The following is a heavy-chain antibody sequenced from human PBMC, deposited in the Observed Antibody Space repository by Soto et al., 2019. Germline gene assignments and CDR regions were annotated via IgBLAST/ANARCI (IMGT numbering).Heavy chain of an antibody. CDR1: CYRFTSYS. CDR3: ARHAVIAASISWFDP. D-gene: IGHD6-6*01. J-gene: IGHJ5*02. CDR2: IYPGDSET. Sequence: GESPKISWRRSCYRFTSYSIGWVRQTPGKGLEWMGMIYPGDSETRYSPSLTGQVTISADKSINTTYLQWRSLKDSDIAVYYCARHAVIAASISWFDPWGQGALVTVSS. V-gene: IGHV5-51*01.